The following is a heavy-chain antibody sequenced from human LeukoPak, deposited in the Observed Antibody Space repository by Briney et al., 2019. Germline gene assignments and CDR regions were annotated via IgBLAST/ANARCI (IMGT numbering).Heavy chain of an antibody. CDR1: GFTFSSYA. V-gene: IGHV3-30-3*01. D-gene: IGHD4-17*01. Sequence: QPGRSLRLSCAASGFTFSSYAMHWVRQAPGKGLEWVAVISYDGSNKYYADSVKGRFTISRDNAKNTLYLQMNSLRAEDTAVYYCARDGTVTMLDAFDIWGQGTMVTVSS. CDR2: ISYDGSNK. J-gene: IGHJ3*02. CDR3: ARDGTVTMLDAFDI.